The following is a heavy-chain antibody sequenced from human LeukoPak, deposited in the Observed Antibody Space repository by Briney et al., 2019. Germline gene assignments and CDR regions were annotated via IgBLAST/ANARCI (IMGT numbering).Heavy chain of an antibody. J-gene: IGHJ4*02. D-gene: IGHD2-21*02. CDR1: GFTFSSYG. CDR3: ARDLRYMVTTFDS. Sequence: GGTLRLSCAASGFTFSSYGMSWVRQAPGKGLEWVAAISGRGGSTYYADSVKGRFTISRDNSKNTLYLQMNSLRAEDTAVYYCARDLRYMVTTFDSWGQGTLVTVSS. CDR2: ISGRGGST. V-gene: IGHV3-23*01.